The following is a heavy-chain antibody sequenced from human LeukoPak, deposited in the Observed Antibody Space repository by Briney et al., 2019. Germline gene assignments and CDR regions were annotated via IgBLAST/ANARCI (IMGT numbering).Heavy chain of an antibody. D-gene: IGHD6-6*01. CDR3: ARGPKAARPLRYYYYYMDV. CDR2: INHSGST. J-gene: IGHJ6*03. V-gene: IGHV4-34*01. Sequence: SETLSLTCAVYGGSFSGYHWSWIRQPPGKGLEWIGEINHSGSTNYNPSLKSRVTISVDTSKNQFSLKLSSVTAADTAVYYCARGPKAARPLRYYYYYMDVWGKGTTVTVSS. CDR1: GGSFSGYH.